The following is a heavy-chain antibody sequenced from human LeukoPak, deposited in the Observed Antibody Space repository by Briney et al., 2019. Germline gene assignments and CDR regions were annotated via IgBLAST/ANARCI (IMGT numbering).Heavy chain of an antibody. CDR3: ARVGPIVVVPAATPYLEYNWFDP. J-gene: IGHJ5*02. D-gene: IGHD2-2*01. V-gene: IGHV3-11*01. Sequence: GGSLRLSCAASGFTFSDYYMSWIRQAPGKGLEWVSYISSSGSTIYYADSVKGRFTISRDNAKNSLYLQMNSLIAEDTAVYYCARVGPIVVVPAATPYLEYNWFDPWGQGTLVTVSS. CDR2: ISSSGSTI. CDR1: GFTFSDYY.